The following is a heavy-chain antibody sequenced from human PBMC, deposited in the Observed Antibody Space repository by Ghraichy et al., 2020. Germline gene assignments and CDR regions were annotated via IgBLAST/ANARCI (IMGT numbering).Heavy chain of an antibody. CDR2: IGTAGDP. V-gene: IGHV3-13*05. Sequence: GGSLRLSCAASGFTFSSYDMHWVRQATGKGLEWVSAIGTAGDPYYPGSVKGRFTISRENAKNSLYLQMNSLRAGDTAVYYCARGTALPNYYGSGLTWYFDLWGRGTLVTVSS. CDR1: GFTFSSYD. CDR3: ARGTALPNYYGSGLTWYFDL. D-gene: IGHD3-10*01. J-gene: IGHJ2*01.